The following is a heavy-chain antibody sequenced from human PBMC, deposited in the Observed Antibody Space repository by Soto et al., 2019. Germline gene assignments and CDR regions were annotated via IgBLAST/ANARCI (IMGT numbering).Heavy chain of an antibody. CDR3: ARGRYGDY. V-gene: IGHV1-18*01. CDR1: GNPFPSYG. J-gene: IGHJ4*02. D-gene: IGHD1-1*01. CDR2: ISAHNGNT. Sequence: QVNLLQSGAGVKKPGPSVKLSGRAPGNPFPSYGTTWVRQAPGKGLEWRGWISAHNGNTDYAQKLQGRVIVTRDTSTSTAYMELRSLRSDDTAVYYCARGRYGDYWGQGALVTVSS.